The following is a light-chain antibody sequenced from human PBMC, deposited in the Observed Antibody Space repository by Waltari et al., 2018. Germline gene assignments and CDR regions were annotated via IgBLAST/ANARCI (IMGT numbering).Light chain of an antibody. J-gene: IGKJ1*01. Sequence: EVVLTQSTATLSLSPGERATLSCRASQSVSSYLAWYQQKPGQVPRLLIYDASNRATGIPARFSGSGSGTDFALTISSLEPEDFAVYYCQQYSNWPGTFGQGTKVEIK. V-gene: IGKV3-11*01. CDR1: QSVSSY. CDR2: DAS. CDR3: QQYSNWPGT.